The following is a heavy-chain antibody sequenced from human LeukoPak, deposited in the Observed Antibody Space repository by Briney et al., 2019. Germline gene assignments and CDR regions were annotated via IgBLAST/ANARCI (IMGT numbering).Heavy chain of an antibody. CDR3: ARSEARFMLS. J-gene: IGHJ4*02. Sequence: GGSLRLSCAASGFTFRSYEMNWVRQAPGKGLEWVSFISNSGDSIYYADSVKGRFTISRDNAKNSLFLQMNSLRAEDTAVYYCARSEARFMLSWGQGALVTVSS. CDR2: ISNSGDSI. D-gene: IGHD3-16*02. V-gene: IGHV3-48*03. CDR1: GFTFRSYE.